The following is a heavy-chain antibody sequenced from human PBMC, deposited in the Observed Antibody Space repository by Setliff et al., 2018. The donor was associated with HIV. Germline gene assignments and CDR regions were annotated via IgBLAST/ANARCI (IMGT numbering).Heavy chain of an antibody. CDR3: ARSPGVRFDP. J-gene: IGHJ5*02. CDR1: GGSFSGYY. Sequence: ETLSLTCAVYGGSFSGYYWSWIRQPPGKGLEWIGEINHSGSTNYNPSLKSRVTISVDTSKNQFSLKLSSVTAADTAVYYCARSPGVRFDPWGQGTLVTVSS. CDR2: INHSGST. D-gene: IGHD3-10*01. V-gene: IGHV4-34*01.